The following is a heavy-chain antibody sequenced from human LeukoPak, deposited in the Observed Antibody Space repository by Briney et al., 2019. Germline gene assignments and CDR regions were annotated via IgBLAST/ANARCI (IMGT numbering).Heavy chain of an antibody. V-gene: IGHV4-39*01. CDR2: IYYSGST. CDR3: ARTQWLVRPEYYGMDV. CDR1: GGSISSSSYY. Sequence: SETLSLTCTVSGGSISSSSYYWGWIHQPPGKGLEWIGSIYYSGSTYYNPSLKSRVTISVDTSKNQFSLKLSSVTAADTAVYYCARTQWLVRPEYYGMDVWGQGTTVTVS. J-gene: IGHJ6*02. D-gene: IGHD6-19*01.